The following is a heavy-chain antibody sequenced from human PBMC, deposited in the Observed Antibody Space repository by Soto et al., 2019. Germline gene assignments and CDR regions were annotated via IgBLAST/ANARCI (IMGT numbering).Heavy chain of an antibody. V-gene: IGHV4-59*01. Sequence: SETLSLTCTVSGGSISSYYWSWIRQPPGKGLEWIGYIYYSGSTNYNPSLKSRVTISVDTSENQFSLKLSSVTAADTAVYYCARGRYDFWSGFPADFDYWGQGTLVTVSS. CDR2: IYYSGST. J-gene: IGHJ4*02. D-gene: IGHD3-3*01. CDR3: ARGRYDFWSGFPADFDY. CDR1: GGSISSYY.